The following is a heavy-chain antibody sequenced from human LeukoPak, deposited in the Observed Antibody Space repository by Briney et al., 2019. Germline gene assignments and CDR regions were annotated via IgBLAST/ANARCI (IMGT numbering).Heavy chain of an antibody. D-gene: IGHD5-18*01. CDR2: INHSGST. Sequence: MTSETLSLTCGVSGGSISNTNWWTWFRQPPGKGLECIGEINHSGSTNYNPSLKSRVTISVDTSKNQFSLKLSSVTAADTAVYYCARGRIQLWSLLYYFDYWGQGTLVTVSS. J-gene: IGHJ4*02. CDR3: ARGRIQLWSLLYYFDY. V-gene: IGHV4-4*02. CDR1: GGSISNTNW.